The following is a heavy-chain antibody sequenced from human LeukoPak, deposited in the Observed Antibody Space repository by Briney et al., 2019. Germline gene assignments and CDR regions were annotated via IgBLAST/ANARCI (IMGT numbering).Heavy chain of an antibody. V-gene: IGHV4-31*03. CDR3: AREARTSPYYSRRFDY. CDR1: GGSISSGGYY. J-gene: IGHJ4*02. CDR2: IYYSGST. D-gene: IGHD3-22*01. Sequence: SETLSLTCTVSGGSISSGGYYWSWIRQHPGKGLEWIGYIYYSGSTYYNPSLKSRVTISVDTSKNQFSLKLSSVTAADTAVYYCAREARTSPYYSRRFDYWGQGTLVTVSS.